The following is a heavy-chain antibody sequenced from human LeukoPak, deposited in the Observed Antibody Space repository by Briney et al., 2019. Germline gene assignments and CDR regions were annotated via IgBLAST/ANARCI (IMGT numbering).Heavy chain of an antibody. J-gene: IGHJ5*02. D-gene: IGHD3-10*01. CDR2: IYHSGNT. Sequence: SETLSLTCAVSGYSISSGYYWAWIRQPPGKGLEWIGSIYHSGNTYYNPSLKSRVTISVDTSKNQFSLKLSSVTAADTAVYYCARGEPGITMVRSQPWGQGTLVTVSS. CDR1: GYSISSGYY. CDR3: ARGEPGITMVRSQP. V-gene: IGHV4-38-2*01.